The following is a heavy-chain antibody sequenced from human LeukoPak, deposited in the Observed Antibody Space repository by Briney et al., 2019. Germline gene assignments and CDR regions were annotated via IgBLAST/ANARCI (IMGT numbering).Heavy chain of an antibody. CDR1: GYTFTSYY. CDR3: ARDRSNDLSH. CDR2: INPSGGGT. J-gene: IGHJ4*02. D-gene: IGHD1-1*01. Sequence: ASVKVSCKASGYTFTSYYMHWVRQAPGQGLEWMGIINPSGGGTSYAQKFQGGVTLTRDTSTSTVYMELSSLRSEDTAVYYCARDRSNDLSHWGQGTQVTVSS. V-gene: IGHV1-46*01.